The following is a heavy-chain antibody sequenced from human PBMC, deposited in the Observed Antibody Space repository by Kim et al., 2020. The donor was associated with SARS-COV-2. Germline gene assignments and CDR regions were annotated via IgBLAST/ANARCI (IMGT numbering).Heavy chain of an antibody. D-gene: IGHD3-3*01. V-gene: IGHV3-48*04. Sequence: GGSLRLSCAASGFTFSSYSMNWVRQAPGKGLEWVSYTSSSSSTIYYADSVKGRFTISRDNAKNSLYLQMNSLRAEDTAVYYCARDRYYDFWSGSEPFDYWGQGTLVTVSS. J-gene: IGHJ4*02. CDR3: ARDRYYDFWSGSEPFDY. CDR1: GFTFSSYS. CDR2: TSSSSSTI.